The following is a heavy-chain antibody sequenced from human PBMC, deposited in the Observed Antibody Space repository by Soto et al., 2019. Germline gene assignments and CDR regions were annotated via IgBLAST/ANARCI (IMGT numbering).Heavy chain of an antibody. D-gene: IGHD3-22*01. V-gene: IGHV4-38-2*01. CDR3: ARVGPWVPYYYDSSPYTFENWFDP. Sequence: PSETRSRTCAVCAYCICRGYYWGWLRQPPGKGLEPIASIYHGGSTYYNPSLNSRVTLSIDMTNNLVSLILNSVTAADTAVYYCARVGPWVPYYYDSSPYTFENWFDPWGQGTLVTVSS. J-gene: IGHJ5*02. CDR2: IYHGGST. CDR1: AYCICRGYY.